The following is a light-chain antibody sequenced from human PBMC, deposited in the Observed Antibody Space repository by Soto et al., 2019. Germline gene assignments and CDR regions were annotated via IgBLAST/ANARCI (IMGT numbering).Light chain of an antibody. CDR1: SSDVVGYNY. CDR3: SSYTTSNTRQIV. Sequence: QRPSVTECTARWMTNPCTGNSSDVVGYNYVSWYQHHPGKAPKLIIYDVSNRPSGVSIRFSGSKSDNTASLTISGLRPEDEADYHCSSYTTSNTRQIVFGTGTKVTVL. CDR2: DVS. V-gene: IGLV2-14*03. J-gene: IGLJ1*01.